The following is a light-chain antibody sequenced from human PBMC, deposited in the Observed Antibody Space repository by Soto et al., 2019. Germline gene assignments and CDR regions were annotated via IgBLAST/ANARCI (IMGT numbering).Light chain of an antibody. CDR1: QSISTS. V-gene: IGKV1-39*01. CDR3: QQTYSTPRT. CDR2: AAS. Sequence: DIPMTQSPSSLSASVRDRVTITCRASQSISTSLNWYQQKPGKAPKVLIYAASSLQGGVPSRFSGGGSGTDFTLTISSLQPEDSATYYCQQTYSTPRTFGQGTKVEIK. J-gene: IGKJ1*01.